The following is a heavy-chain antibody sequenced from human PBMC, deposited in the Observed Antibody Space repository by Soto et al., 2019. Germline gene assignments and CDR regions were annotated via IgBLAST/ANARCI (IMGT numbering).Heavy chain of an antibody. D-gene: IGHD6-13*01. Sequence: GASVKVSCKASGYTFASYGISWVRQAPGQGPEWMGWISAYNGNTNYAQKLQGRVTMTTDTSTSTAYMELRSLRSDDTAVYYCARSIAAAGTQWFDPWGQGTLVTVSS. CDR1: GYTFASYG. J-gene: IGHJ5*02. CDR2: ISAYNGNT. CDR3: ARSIAAAGTQWFDP. V-gene: IGHV1-18*01.